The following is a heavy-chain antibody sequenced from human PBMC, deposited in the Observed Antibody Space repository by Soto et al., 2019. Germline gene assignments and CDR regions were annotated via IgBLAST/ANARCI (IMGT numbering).Heavy chain of an antibody. D-gene: IGHD6-13*01. Sequence: QVQLQQWGAGLLKPSEPLSLTCAVSGGSFSGHYWSWIRQPPGKGLEWIGELNHSGSTNYNPSLKSRVTISVDTSKNQFSLKLSSVTAADTAVYFCARVGALGSSSCFDYWGQGTLVTVSS. V-gene: IGHV4-34*01. CDR2: LNHSGST. CDR1: GGSFSGHY. CDR3: ARVGALGSSSCFDY. J-gene: IGHJ4*02.